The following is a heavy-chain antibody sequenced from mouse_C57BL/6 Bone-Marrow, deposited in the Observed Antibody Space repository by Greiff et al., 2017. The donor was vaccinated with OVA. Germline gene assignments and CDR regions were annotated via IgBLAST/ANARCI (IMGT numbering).Heavy chain of an antibody. CDR1: GYTFTDYY. CDR2: INPNNGGT. J-gene: IGHJ2*01. D-gene: IGHD2-4*01. CDR3: AREGAYDYDGGGLYSFDY. V-gene: IGHV1-26*01. Sequence: EVQLQQSGPELVKPGASVKISCKASGYTFTDYYMNWVKQSHGKSLEWIGDINPNNGGTSYNQKFKGKATLTVDKSSSTAYMELRSLTSEDSAVYYGAREGAYDYDGGGLYSFDYWGQGTTLTVSS.